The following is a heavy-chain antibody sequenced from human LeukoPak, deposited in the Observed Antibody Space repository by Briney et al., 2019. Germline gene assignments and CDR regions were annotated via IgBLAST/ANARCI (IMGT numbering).Heavy chain of an antibody. V-gene: IGHV5-51*01. D-gene: IGHD1-7*01. CDR3: ARLGITGTDYNWFDP. J-gene: IGHJ5*02. Sequence: GESLKISCKGSGYSFTSYWIGWVRQMPGKGLEWMGSIYPGDSDTRYSPSFQGQVTISADKSISTAYLQWSSLKASDTAMYYCARLGITGTDYNWFDPWGQGTLVTVSS. CDR1: GYSFTSYW. CDR2: IYPGDSDT.